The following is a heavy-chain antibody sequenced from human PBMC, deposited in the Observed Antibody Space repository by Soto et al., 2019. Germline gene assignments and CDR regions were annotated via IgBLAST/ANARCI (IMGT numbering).Heavy chain of an antibody. D-gene: IGHD6-6*01. CDR3: VRESAPAHPNYFDT. CDR1: GGSITSGPSS. CDR2: ISHSGST. V-gene: IGHV4-30-2*01. Sequence: SETLSLTCSVSGGSITSGPSSWNWVRQPPGKGLEWIGYISHSGSTYYNPSLKGRVTVSVDRSKNQFSLKLDSVSAADTAIYYCVRESAPAHPNYFDTWGPGTLVTVSS. J-gene: IGHJ5*02.